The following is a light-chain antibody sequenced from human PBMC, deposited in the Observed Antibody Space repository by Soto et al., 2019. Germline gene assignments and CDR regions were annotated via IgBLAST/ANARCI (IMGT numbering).Light chain of an antibody. Sequence: EILLMQSPGTLSLSPGERATLSCRASQSVSGSYLAWHQQKPGQAPRLLIYGASIRATGIPDRFSGSGSGTDFTLTISRLEPEDFAVYYCQQYGGSPRTFGQGTKVEIK. CDR2: GAS. CDR3: QQYGGSPRT. J-gene: IGKJ1*01. V-gene: IGKV3-20*01. CDR1: QSVSGSY.